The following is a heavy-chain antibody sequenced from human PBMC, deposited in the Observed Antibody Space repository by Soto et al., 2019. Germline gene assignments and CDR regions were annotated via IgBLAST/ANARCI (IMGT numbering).Heavy chain of an antibody. V-gene: IGHV1-18*04. Sequence: ASVKVSCKASGYAFSNYGIYWLGQAPGQGLEWLGWVSTYNGDTNYAQKFHDRVTMTTHTSANTASMELRSLKSDDAAVYYCARGHLDFWSGSPIEYWG. CDR3: ARGHLDFWSGSPIEY. J-gene: IGHJ4*01. D-gene: IGHD3-3*01. CDR2: VSTYNGDT. CDR1: GYAFSNYG.